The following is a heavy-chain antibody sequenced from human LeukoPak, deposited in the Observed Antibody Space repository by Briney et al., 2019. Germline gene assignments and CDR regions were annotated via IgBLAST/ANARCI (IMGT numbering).Heavy chain of an antibody. CDR1: GGSFIVYY. V-gene: IGHV4-34*01. J-gene: IGHJ4*02. Sequence: SETLSLTCAVYGGSFIVYYWSWIRQPPGKGREWIGEINHSGSTNYNPSLKSRVTISVDTSKNQFSLKLSSVTAADTAVYYCARGSRSGVRYYYDSSGYRYDYWGQGTLVTVSS. CDR2: INHSGST. D-gene: IGHD3-22*01. CDR3: ARGSRSGVRYYYDSSGYRYDY.